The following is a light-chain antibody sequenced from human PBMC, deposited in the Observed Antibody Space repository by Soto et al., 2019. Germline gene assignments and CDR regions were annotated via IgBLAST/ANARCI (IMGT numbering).Light chain of an antibody. CDR2: AAS. CDR1: QGISSY. Sequence: AIRMTQSPSSLSASTGDRVTITCRASQGISSYLAWYQQKPGKAPKLLIYAASTLQSGVPSRFSGSGSGTHFTLTISCLQSEYFVTSSFLQYLIYPPITFGQGTRLEI. V-gene: IGKV1-8*01. CDR3: LQYLIYPPIT. J-gene: IGKJ5*01.